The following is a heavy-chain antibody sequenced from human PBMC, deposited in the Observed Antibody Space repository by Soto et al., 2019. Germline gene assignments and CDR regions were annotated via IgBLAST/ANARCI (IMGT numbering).Heavy chain of an antibody. Sequence: QVQLVQSGAEVKKSGASVKVSCKASGYTFTSYDINWVRQATGQGLEWMGWMNPNSGNTGYAQKFQGRVTMTRNTSISTAYMELSSLRSEDTAVYYCARADLVVVPAATRNYYYYGMDVWGQGTTVTVSS. V-gene: IGHV1-8*01. CDR3: ARADLVVVPAATRNYYYYGMDV. CDR1: GYTFTSYD. CDR2: MNPNSGNT. D-gene: IGHD2-2*01. J-gene: IGHJ6*02.